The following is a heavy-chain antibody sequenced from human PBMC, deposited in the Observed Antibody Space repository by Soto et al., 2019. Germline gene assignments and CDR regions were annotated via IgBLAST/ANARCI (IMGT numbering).Heavy chain of an antibody. D-gene: IGHD2-15*01. Sequence: QVQLVQSGAEVKKPGSSVKVSCKAPGGTFSSYAISWVRQAPGQGLEWMGGIIPIFGTANYAQKFQGRVTITADESTSTGYMELSSLRSEDTAVYYCARSQGGSSSLDIYYYCYYGMDVWGQWTTVTVSS. V-gene: IGHV1-69*01. CDR3: ARSQGGSSSLDIYYYCYYGMDV. J-gene: IGHJ6*02. CDR2: IIPIFGTA. CDR1: GGTFSSYA.